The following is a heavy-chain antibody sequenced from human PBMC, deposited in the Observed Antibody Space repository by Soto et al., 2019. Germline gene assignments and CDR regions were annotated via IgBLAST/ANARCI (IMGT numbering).Heavy chain of an antibody. CDR3: FTNYRLGDDYLDY. CDR2: IRTRDNNYAT. J-gene: IGHJ4*02. Sequence: GGSLRLSCATSGFTFSGAAIYWVRQASGKGLEWIGRIRTRDNNYATNYTASLRGRFTISRDDSESTAYLEMNSLRTEDTALYYCFTNYRLGDDYLDYWGQGVLVTGLL. D-gene: IGHD1-26*01. V-gene: IGHV3-73*01. CDR1: GFTFSGAA.